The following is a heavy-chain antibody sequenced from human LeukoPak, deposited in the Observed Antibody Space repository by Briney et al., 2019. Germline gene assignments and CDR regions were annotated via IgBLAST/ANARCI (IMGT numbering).Heavy chain of an antibody. V-gene: IGHV4-34*01. CDR1: GGSFSGYY. J-gene: IGHJ4*02. Sequence: SETLSLTCAVYGGSFSGYYWSWIRQPPGKGLKWIGEINHSGSTNYNPSLKSRVTISVDTSKNQFSLKLSSVTAADTAVYYCARGGRGYCSGGSCYIGNWGQGTLVTVSS. CDR3: ARGGRGYCSGGSCYIGN. CDR2: INHSGST. D-gene: IGHD2-15*01.